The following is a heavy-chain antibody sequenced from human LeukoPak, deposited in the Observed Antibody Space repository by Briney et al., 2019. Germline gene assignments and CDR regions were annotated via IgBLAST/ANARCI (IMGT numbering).Heavy chain of an antibody. CDR3: AKVMYYYGSGSYPGAFDI. V-gene: IGHV3-9*01. J-gene: IGHJ3*02. D-gene: IGHD3-10*01. Sequence: PGGSLRLSCAASGFTFDDYAMHWVRQAPGKGLEWVSGISWNSGSIGYADSVKGRFTISRDNSKNTLYLQMNSLRAEDTAVYYCAKVMYYYGSGSYPGAFDIWGQGTMVTVSS. CDR2: ISWNSGSI. CDR1: GFTFDDYA.